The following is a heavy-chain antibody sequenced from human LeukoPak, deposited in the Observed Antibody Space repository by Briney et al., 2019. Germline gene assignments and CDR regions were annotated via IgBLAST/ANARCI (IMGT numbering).Heavy chain of an antibody. CDR1: GYTFTNYG. V-gene: IGHV1-18*01. CDR2: ISAYNGNT. J-gene: IGHJ6*03. Sequence: GASVKVSCKASGYTFTNYGISWVRQAPGQGLEWMGWISAYNGNTDYAQKLQGRVTMTTDTSTTTAYMELRSLRSDDTAVYYCARVADYYHYMDVWGKGTTVTVSS. CDR3: ARVADYYHYMDV.